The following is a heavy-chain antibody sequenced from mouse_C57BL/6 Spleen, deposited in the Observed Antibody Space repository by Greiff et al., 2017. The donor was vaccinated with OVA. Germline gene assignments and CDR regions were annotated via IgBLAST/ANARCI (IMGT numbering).Heavy chain of an antibody. Sequence: QVQLQQSGPELVKPGASVKISCKASGYAFSSSWMNWVKQRPGKGLEWIGRIYPGDGDTNYNGKFKGKATLTADKSSSTAYMQLSSLTSEDSAVYVCAREAHYYGSSYVDYWGQGTTLTVSS. CDR1: GYAFSSSW. CDR3: AREAHYYGSSYVDY. V-gene: IGHV1-82*01. J-gene: IGHJ2*01. CDR2: IYPGDGDT. D-gene: IGHD1-1*01.